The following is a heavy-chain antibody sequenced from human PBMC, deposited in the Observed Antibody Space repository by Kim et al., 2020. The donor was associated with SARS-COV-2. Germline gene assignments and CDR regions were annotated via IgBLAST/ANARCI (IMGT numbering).Heavy chain of an antibody. CDR3: AKGNSDYGFRHGMDV. D-gene: IGHD4-17*01. J-gene: IGHJ6*02. Sequence: GGSLRLSCAASGFTFSSDALNWVRQAPGKGLEWVSTITSGGTTLYADSVKGRFTISRDNSKNTLYLQMNSLRAEDTAVYYCAKGNSDYGFRHGMDVWGQG. V-gene: IGHV3-23*01. CDR2: ITSGGTT. CDR1: GFTFSSDA.